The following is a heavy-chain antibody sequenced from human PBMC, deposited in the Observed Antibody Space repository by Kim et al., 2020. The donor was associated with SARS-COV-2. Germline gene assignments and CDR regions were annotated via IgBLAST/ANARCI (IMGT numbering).Heavy chain of an antibody. CDR2: INNGGST. D-gene: IGHD3-22*01. Sequence: GGSLRLSCAASGFTVSSSDMGWVRQAPERGLEWVSVINNGGSTYYADSVKGRFTISSNDSKNTLYLQMNSLKTEDTAVNYCSRGPGTMRSFDPWGQGTL. CDR3: SRGPGTMRSFDP. CDR1: GFTVSSSD. V-gene: IGHV3-53*01. J-gene: IGHJ5*02.